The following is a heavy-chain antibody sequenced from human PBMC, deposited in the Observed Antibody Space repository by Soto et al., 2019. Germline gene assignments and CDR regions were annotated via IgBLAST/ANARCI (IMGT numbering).Heavy chain of an antibody. J-gene: IGHJ4*01. CDR2: IYWNDDK. D-gene: IGHD2-2*01. V-gene: IGHV2-5*01. Sequence: SGPTLVNPTQTLTLTCTFSGFSLNTSGMGVGWIRQPPGKALGWLALIYWNDDKRYRPSLNSRLTIAKDTSKSQVVLTVTNVDPVDTATYYCAHTKIVVVPAATHNFDYWGQGILVTVSS. CDR1: GFSLNTSGMG. CDR3: AHTKIVVVPAATHNFDY.